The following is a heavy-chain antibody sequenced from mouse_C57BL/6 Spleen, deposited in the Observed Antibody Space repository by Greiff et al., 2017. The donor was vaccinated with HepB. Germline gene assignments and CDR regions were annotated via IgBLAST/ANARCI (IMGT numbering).Heavy chain of an antibody. CDR1: GYTFTDHT. D-gene: IGHD2-1*01. Sequence: QVQLQQSDAELVKPGASVKISCTVSGYTFTDHTIHWMKQRPEQGLEWIGYIYPRDGSTKYNEKFKGKATLTADKSSSTDYMQLNSLTSEDSAVDFCARNGNYDGCAYWGQGTLVTVAA. J-gene: IGHJ3*01. CDR2: IYPRDGST. V-gene: IGHV1-78*01. CDR3: ARNGNYDGCAY.